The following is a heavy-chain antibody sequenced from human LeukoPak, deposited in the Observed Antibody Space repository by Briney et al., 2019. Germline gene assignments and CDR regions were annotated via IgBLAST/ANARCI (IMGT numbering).Heavy chain of an antibody. CDR2: ISNSAI. Sequence: GGSLRLSCATSGFTFTSYGMNWVRQAPGKGLEWVSYISNSAILYADSVKGRFTISRDNARNALYLQMNSLRAEDTAVYYCARVTTVNAFDYWGQGTLVTVSS. V-gene: IGHV3-48*01. CDR1: GFTFTSYG. J-gene: IGHJ4*02. CDR3: ARVTTVNAFDY. D-gene: IGHD4-11*01.